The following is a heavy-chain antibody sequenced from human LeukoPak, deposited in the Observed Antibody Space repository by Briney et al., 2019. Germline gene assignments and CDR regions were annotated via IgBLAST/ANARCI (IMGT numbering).Heavy chain of an antibody. D-gene: IGHD6-19*01. Sequence: LETLSLTCTVSGASISSSNYYWGWIRQPPGKGLEWIGSIYYSGTTYYNPSLKSRVTISVDTSKNQFSLKLSSVTAADTALYYCTYSSGWSHYFDYWGRGTLVSVSS. CDR1: GASISSSNYY. J-gene: IGHJ4*02. V-gene: IGHV4-39*01. CDR2: IYYSGTT. CDR3: TYSSGWSHYFDY.